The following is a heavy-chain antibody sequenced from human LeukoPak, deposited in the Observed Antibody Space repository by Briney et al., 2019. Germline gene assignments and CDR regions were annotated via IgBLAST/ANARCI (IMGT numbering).Heavy chain of an antibody. D-gene: IGHD6-19*01. CDR2: INHSGYT. Sequence: SETLSLTCAVSGVPFSNYYWSWVRQSPRQGLEWIGEINHSGYTNYNPSLKRRVTMSIDTSRNQLSLKLTSVTAADAGVYYCTRAVAGHPDWGQGTLVTVSS. CDR1: GVPFSNYY. J-gene: IGHJ4*02. CDR3: TRAVAGHPD. V-gene: IGHV4-34*01.